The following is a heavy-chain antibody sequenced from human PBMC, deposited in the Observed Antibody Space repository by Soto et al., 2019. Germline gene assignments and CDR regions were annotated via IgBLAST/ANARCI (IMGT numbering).Heavy chain of an antibody. D-gene: IGHD6-19*01. J-gene: IGHJ3*02. CDR3: AKFGHTGIAVAGRNDAFDI. CDR2: ISGSGGST. CDR1: GFTFSSYA. V-gene: IGHV3-23*01. Sequence: GGSLRLSCAASGFTFSSYAMSWVRQAPGKGLEWVSAISGSGGSTYYADSVKGRFTISRDNSKNTLYLQMNSLRAEDTAVYCCAKFGHTGIAVAGRNDAFDIWGQGTMVTVSS.